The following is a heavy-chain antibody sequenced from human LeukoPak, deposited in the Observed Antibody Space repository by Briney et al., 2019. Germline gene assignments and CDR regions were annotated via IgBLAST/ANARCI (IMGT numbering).Heavy chain of an antibody. V-gene: IGHV1-8*01. Sequence: AASVKVSCKASGYTFTSYDINWVRQATGRGLEWMGWMNPNSGNTGYAQKFQGRVTMTRNTSISTAYMELSSLRSEDTAVYYCALGSLHGVPAAHFDYWGQGTLVTVSS. D-gene: IGHD2-2*01. CDR1: GYTFTSYD. J-gene: IGHJ4*02. CDR3: ALGSLHGVPAAHFDY. CDR2: MNPNSGNT.